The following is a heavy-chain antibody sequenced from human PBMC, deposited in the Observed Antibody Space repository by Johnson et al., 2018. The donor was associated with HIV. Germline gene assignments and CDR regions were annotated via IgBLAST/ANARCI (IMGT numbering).Heavy chain of an antibody. CDR2: ISYDGSNK. D-gene: IGHD1-7*01. J-gene: IGHJ3*02. CDR3: AREDQNWNYDHAFDI. Sequence: QVQLVESGGGAVQPGRSLRLSCAASGFTFSSYAMHWVRQAPGKGLAWVAVISYDGSNKYYADSVKGRFTISRDNSKNTLYLQMNSLRAEDTAVYYCAREDQNWNYDHAFDIWGQGTMVTVSS. V-gene: IGHV3-30*04. CDR1: GFTFSSYA.